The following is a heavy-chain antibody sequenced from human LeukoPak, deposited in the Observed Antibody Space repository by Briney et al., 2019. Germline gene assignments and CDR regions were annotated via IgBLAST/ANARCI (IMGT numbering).Heavy chain of an antibody. Sequence: SETLSLTCTVSGDSISSSSSYWGWIRQPPGKGLEWIGHIYYSGSTNYNPSLKSRVTISVDTSKNQFSLRLSSVTAADTAVYYCARGYSSSWYWDYWGQGTLVTVSS. J-gene: IGHJ4*02. CDR3: ARGYSSSWYWDY. CDR1: GDSISSSSSY. D-gene: IGHD6-13*01. V-gene: IGHV4-61*01. CDR2: IYYSGST.